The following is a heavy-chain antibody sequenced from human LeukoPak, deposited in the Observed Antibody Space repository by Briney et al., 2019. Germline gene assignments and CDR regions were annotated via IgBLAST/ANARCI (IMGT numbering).Heavy chain of an antibody. CDR3: AREPLRGAMVHFDY. D-gene: IGHD5-18*01. CDR2: ISSSSSYI. CDR1: GFTFSSYS. Sequence: GGSLRLSCAASGFTFSSYSMNWVRQAPGKGLEWDSSISSSSSYIYYADSVKGRFTISRDNAKNSLYLQMNSLRAEDTAVYYCAREPLRGAMVHFDYWGQGTLVTVSS. V-gene: IGHV3-21*01. J-gene: IGHJ4*02.